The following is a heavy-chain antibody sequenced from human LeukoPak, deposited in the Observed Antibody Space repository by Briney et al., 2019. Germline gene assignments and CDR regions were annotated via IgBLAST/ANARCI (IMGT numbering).Heavy chain of an antibody. Sequence: ASVKVSCKASGYTFTSYYMHWVRQAPGQGLEWMGIINPSGGSTSYAQKFQGRVTMTRDTSTSTVYMELSSLRSEDTAVYYCAREGTIFGVVKSFDYWGQGTLVTVSS. D-gene: IGHD3-3*01. CDR3: AREGTIFGVVKSFDY. V-gene: IGHV1-46*01. J-gene: IGHJ4*02. CDR2: INPSGGST. CDR1: GYTFTSYY.